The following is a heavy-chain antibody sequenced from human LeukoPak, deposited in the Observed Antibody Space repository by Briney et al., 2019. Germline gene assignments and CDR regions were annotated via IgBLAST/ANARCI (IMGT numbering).Heavy chain of an antibody. D-gene: IGHD2-2*01. CDR2: INPNSGGT. CDR1: GYTFTSYD. CDR3: ARDAPDIVVVPAASGGY. J-gene: IGHJ4*02. V-gene: IGHV1-2*02. Sequence: ASVKVSCKASGYTFTSYDINWVRQATGQGLEWMGWINPNSGGTNYAQKFQGRVTMTRDTSISTAYMELSRLRSDDTAVYYCARDAPDIVVVPAASGGYWGQGTLVTVSS.